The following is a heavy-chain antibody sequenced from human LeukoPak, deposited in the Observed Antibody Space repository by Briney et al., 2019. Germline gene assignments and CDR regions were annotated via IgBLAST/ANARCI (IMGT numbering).Heavy chain of an antibody. CDR3: ARQLDILTGYYVKNNWFDP. J-gene: IGHJ5*02. D-gene: IGHD3-9*01. CDR2: IIPILGIA. V-gene: IGHV1-69*04. CDR1: GGTFSSYA. Sequence: ASVKVSCKASGGTFSSYAISWVRQAPGQGLEWMGRIIPILGIANYAQKFQGRVTITADKSTSTAYMELSSLRSEDTAVYYCARQLDILTGYYVKNNWFDPWGQGTLVTVSS.